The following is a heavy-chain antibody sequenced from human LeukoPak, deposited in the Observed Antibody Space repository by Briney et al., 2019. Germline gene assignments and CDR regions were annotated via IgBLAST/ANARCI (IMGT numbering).Heavy chain of an antibody. V-gene: IGHV3-23*01. CDR3: ARYGSGSYRFDP. J-gene: IGHJ5*02. CDR2: ISGSGGST. Sequence: PGGSLRLSCEVSGFTFSSYAMSWVRQAPGKGLEWVSGISGSGGSTYYADSVKGRFTISRDNSKNSLYLQMNSLRAEDTAVYYCARYGSGSYRFDPWGQGTLVTVSS. CDR1: GFTFSSYA. D-gene: IGHD3-10*01.